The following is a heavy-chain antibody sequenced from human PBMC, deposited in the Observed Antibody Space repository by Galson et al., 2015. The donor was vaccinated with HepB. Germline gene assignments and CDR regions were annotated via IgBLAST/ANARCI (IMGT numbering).Heavy chain of an antibody. Sequence: SLRLSCAASGFTFSRHALHWVRQAPGKGLEWVAVMWYDGRDSSYADCVRGRFTISRDSSESKLSLQMNSLRAEDTAMYYCTRDVPPNTIFCTTTDNWGQRTLDTVCS. V-gene: IGHV3-33*01. J-gene: IGHJ4*02. CDR3: TRDVPPNTIFCTTTDN. CDR1: GFTFSRHA. D-gene: IGHD3-3*01. CDR2: MWYDGRDS.